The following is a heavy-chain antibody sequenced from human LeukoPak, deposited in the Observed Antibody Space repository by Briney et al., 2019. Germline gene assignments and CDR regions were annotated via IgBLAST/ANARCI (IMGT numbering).Heavy chain of an antibody. Sequence: SETLSLTCTVSGCSISSYYWSWIRQPPGKGLEWVGYIYYSGSTNYNPSLKSRLTMSIDTYKNQFSLKLSSVTAADTAVYYCARWSGYALDWGQGTLVTVSS. D-gene: IGHD2-2*01. CDR2: IYYSGST. CDR3: ARWSGYALD. J-gene: IGHJ4*02. CDR1: GCSISSYY. V-gene: IGHV4-59*01.